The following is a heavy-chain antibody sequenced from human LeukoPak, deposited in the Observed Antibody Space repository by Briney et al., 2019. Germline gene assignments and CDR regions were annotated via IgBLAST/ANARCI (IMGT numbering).Heavy chain of an antibody. Sequence: SETLSLTCTVSGGSISTSGYYWGWIRQPPGKGLEWVASIYFIGSTYYNPSLTTRVTISVHTSKNQFSLKLTSVTAADTAVYYCARTGSGIFNWFDPWGQGTLVTVSS. D-gene: IGHD3-10*01. CDR1: GGSISTSGYY. J-gene: IGHJ5*02. V-gene: IGHV4-39*07. CDR2: IYFIGST. CDR3: ARTGSGIFNWFDP.